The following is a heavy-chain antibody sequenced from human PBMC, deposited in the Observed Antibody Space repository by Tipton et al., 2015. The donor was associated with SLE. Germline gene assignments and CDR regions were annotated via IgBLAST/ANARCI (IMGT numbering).Heavy chain of an antibody. CDR2: IYYSGST. CDR3: AKDGSSSRVLDY. D-gene: IGHD6-6*01. Sequence: TLSLTCTVSGGSISSYYWSWIRQPPGKGLEWIGYIYYSGSTNYNPSLKSRVTISVDTSKNQFSLKLSSVTAADRAVYYCAKDGSSSRVLDYWGQGTLVTVSS. CDR1: GGSISSYY. J-gene: IGHJ4*02. V-gene: IGHV4-59*01.